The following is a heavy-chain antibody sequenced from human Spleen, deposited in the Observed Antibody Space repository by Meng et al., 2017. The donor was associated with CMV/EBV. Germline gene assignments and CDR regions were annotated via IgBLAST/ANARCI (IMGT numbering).Heavy chain of an antibody. CDR1: GFTFSGYS. V-gene: IGHV3-21*01. CDR2: IGFRSGYI. J-gene: IGHJ4*02. CDR3: AREGYQVATPAPYFDS. D-gene: IGHD2-2*01. Sequence: SCAASGFTFSGYSLSWVRQAPGQGLEWVSSIGFRSGYIYYTDSVKGRFTISRDNAKNSLYLQMNSLRAEDTAVYYCAREGYQVATPAPYFDSWGQGTLVTVSS.